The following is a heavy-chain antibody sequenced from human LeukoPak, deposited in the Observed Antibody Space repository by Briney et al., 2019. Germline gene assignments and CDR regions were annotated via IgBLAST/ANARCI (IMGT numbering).Heavy chain of an antibody. CDR1: GFTFSTYA. CDR3: ARGRKYSYGTYYYGLDV. J-gene: IGHJ6*02. V-gene: IGHV3-30-3*01. CDR2: ILYDGNNK. D-gene: IGHD5-18*01. Sequence: GGSLRLSCVASGFTFSTYAMHWVRQAPGKGLEWVAVILYDGNNKYYADSVKGRFTISRDNSKNTLYLQMNSLRAEDTAVYYCARGRKYSYGTYYYGLDVWGQGTAVTVCS.